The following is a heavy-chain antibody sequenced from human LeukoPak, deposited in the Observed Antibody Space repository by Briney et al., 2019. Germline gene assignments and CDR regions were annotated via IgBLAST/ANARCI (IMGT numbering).Heavy chain of an antibody. CDR1: GYTFTSYN. CDR2: LNPNSGET. J-gene: IGHJ5*02. Sequence: ASVKVSCKASGYTFTSYNINWVRQATGQGLEWMGWLNPNSGETGYAQKFQGRVTMTRNTSISTAYMELSSLRSEDTAVYYCAREIRGIAVAANWFDPWGQGTLVTVSS. D-gene: IGHD6-19*01. V-gene: IGHV1-8*01. CDR3: AREIRGIAVAANWFDP.